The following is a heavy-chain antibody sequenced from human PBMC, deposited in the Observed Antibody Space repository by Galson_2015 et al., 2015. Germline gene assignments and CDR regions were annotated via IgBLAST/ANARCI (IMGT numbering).Heavy chain of an antibody. Sequence: SLRLSCAASGFTFSSYAMHWVRQAPGKGREWVLVISDDGSNKYYADSVKGRFTISRDNSKNTVYLQMNSLRAEDTAAYYCARGREISAAAVGLDYWGQGTLFTVSS. CDR1: GFTFSSYA. J-gene: IGHJ4*02. CDR3: ARGREISAAAVGLDY. CDR2: ISDDGSNK. D-gene: IGHD6-13*01. V-gene: IGHV3-30-3*01.